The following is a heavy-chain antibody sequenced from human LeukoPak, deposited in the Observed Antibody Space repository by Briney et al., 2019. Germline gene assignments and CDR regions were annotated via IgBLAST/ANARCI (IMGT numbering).Heavy chain of an antibody. CDR3: AREVVGATTGMDV. J-gene: IGHJ6*04. CDR1: GGSISSYY. V-gene: IGHV4-59*12. CDR2: IYYSGST. D-gene: IGHD1-26*01. Sequence: SETLSLTCTVSGGSISSYYWSWIRQPPGKGLEWIAYIYYSGSTDYNPSLKSRVTISVDTSKNQFSLKLSSVTAADTAAYYCAREVVGATTGMDVWGKGTTVTVSS.